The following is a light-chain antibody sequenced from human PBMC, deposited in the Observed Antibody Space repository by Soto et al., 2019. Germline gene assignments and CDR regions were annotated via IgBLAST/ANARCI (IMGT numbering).Light chain of an antibody. V-gene: IGKV1-33*01. CDR1: HDINNY. J-gene: IGKJ5*01. Sequence: DIQMTQSPSSLSASVGARVTITCQASHDINNYLNWYQQKPGKAPKLLIYDASNLETGVPSRFSGSGSGTDFTFTISSLQPEDIATYYCQQYDNLPPFTFGQGTRLEIK. CDR3: QQYDNLPPFT. CDR2: DAS.